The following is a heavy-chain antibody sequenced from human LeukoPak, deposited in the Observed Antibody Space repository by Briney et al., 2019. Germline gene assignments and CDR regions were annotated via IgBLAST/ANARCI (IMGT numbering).Heavy chain of an antibody. CDR1: GFTVSSYG. CDR2: IWYDGSNK. Sequence: PGGSLRLSCAASGFTVSSYGIHWVRQAPGKGLEWVAVIWYDGSNKYYADSVKGRFTISIDNSKNTLYLQMNSLRAEDTAVYYCAKDAGSSSSWSKFWGQGTLVTVSS. D-gene: IGHD6-13*01. J-gene: IGHJ4*02. CDR3: AKDAGSSSSWSKF. V-gene: IGHV3-33*06.